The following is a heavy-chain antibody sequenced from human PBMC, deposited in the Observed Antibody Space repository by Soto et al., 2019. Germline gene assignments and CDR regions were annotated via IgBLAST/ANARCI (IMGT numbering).Heavy chain of an antibody. CDR2: IHFVGTT. V-gene: IGHV4-39*01. Sequence: SETLSLTCTVSGGSISISSYYWGWIRQPPGKGLECIGSIHFVGTTYYNPSLKSRVTISVDTSKNQFSLKLSSVTAADTAVYYCARARVIRVTTLAGYYYYMDVWGKGTTVTVSS. D-gene: IGHD4-17*01. CDR1: GGSISISSYY. CDR3: ARARVIRVTTLAGYYYYMDV. J-gene: IGHJ6*03.